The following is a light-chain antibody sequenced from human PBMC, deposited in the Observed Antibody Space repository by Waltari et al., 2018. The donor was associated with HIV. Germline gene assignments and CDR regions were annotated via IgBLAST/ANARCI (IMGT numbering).Light chain of an antibody. J-gene: IGLJ2*01. Sequence: QSALTQPAPVSGSPGQPITISCTGTSTDISTYSFVSWYQKHPDKAPKLLIYDVDNRPSGVSRRFSGSKSGDTASLTISSIQADDEADYYCSSYTTTNTVVFGGGTKFTVL. V-gene: IGLV2-14*03. CDR2: DVD. CDR1: STDISTYSF. CDR3: SSYTTTNTVV.